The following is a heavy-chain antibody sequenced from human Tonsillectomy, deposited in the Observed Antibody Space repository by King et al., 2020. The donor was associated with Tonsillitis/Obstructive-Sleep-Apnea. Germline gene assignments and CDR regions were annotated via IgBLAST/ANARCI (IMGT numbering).Heavy chain of an antibody. D-gene: IGHD2-15*01. CDR3: ARNGYCSGGSCYDFDY. V-gene: IGHV4-4*02. CDR2: IYHSGST. CDR1: GGSISSSNW. Sequence: LQLQESGPGLVKPSGTLSLTCAVSGGSISSSNWWSWVRQPPGKGLEGIGGIYHSGSTNYNPSLKSRVTTSVDKSTNQFSLKLSSVTAADTAVDYCARNGYCSGGSCYDFDYWGQGTLVTVSS. J-gene: IGHJ4*02.